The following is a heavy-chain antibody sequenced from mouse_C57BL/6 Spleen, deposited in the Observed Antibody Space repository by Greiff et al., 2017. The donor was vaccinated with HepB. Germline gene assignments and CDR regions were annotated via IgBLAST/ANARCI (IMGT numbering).Heavy chain of an antibody. V-gene: IGHV1-82*01. J-gene: IGHJ2*01. CDR1: GYAFSSSW. CDR2: IYPGDGDT. Sequence: QVQLKESGPELVKPGASVKISCKASGYAFSSSWMNWVKQRPGKGLEWIGRIYPGDGDTNYNGKFKGKATLTADKSSSTAYMQLSSLTSEDSAVYFCARSPDSSGYPYYFDYWGQGTTLTVSS. D-gene: IGHD3-2*02. CDR3: ARSPDSSGYPYYFDY.